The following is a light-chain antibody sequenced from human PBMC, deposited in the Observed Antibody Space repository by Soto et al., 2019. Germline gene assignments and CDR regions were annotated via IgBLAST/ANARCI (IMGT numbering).Light chain of an antibody. CDR2: DAS. Sequence: DIQMTQSPSSLSAFIGDRVTITCRASQNISSCLNWYHQKPGKAPKLLIYDASSLESGVPSRFSGSGSGTEFTLTISSLQPDDFATYYCQQNISIPYTFGQGTKLQIK. CDR1: QNISSC. CDR3: QQNISIPYT. V-gene: IGKV1-5*01. J-gene: IGKJ1*01.